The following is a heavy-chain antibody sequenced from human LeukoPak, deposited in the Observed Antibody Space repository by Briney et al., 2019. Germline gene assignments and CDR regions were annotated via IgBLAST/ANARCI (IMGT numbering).Heavy chain of an antibody. CDR2: ISSSSSTI. V-gene: IGHV3-48*04. Sequence: GGSLRLSCAASGFTFSSYSMNWVRQAPGKGLEWVSYISSSSSTIYYADSVKGRFTISRDNAKNSLFLQMNSLRAEDTAVYYCARDLIVGTTYFDYWGQGTLVTVSS. CDR3: ARDLIVGTTYFDY. J-gene: IGHJ4*02. D-gene: IGHD1-26*01. CDR1: GFTFSSYS.